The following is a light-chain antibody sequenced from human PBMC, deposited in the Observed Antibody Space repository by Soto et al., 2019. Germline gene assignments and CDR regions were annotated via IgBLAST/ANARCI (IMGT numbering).Light chain of an antibody. CDR3: QQSYSTPWA. CDR1: QXXSSY. CDR2: AAS. V-gene: IGKV1-39*01. J-gene: IGKJ1*01. Sequence: DIQMTQSPSSLSASVGDRVTITCRASQXXSSYLNWYQQKPGKAPKLLIYAASSLQSGVPSRFSGSGSGTDFTLTISSLQPEDFATYYCQQSYSTPWAFGQGTKVEIK.